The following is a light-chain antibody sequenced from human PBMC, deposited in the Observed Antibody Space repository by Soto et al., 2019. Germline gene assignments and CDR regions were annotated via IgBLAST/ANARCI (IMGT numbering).Light chain of an antibody. Sequence: EIVMTQSPATLSVSPGERATLSCRASQSVSSNLAWYQQKPGQAPRLLIYGASTRATGIPARFSGSGSGTEFNLTLSSLQSEDFAVYYGQQYNNWPPLPFGGGTKVEIK. CDR1: QSVSSN. CDR2: GAS. CDR3: QQYNNWPPLP. V-gene: IGKV3-15*01. J-gene: IGKJ4*01.